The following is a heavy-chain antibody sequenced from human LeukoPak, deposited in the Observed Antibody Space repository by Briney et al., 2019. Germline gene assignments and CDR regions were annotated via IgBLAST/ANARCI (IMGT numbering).Heavy chain of an antibody. CDR1: GGSISSYY. V-gene: IGHV4-59*01. CDR3: ARAIYYDFWSGCDY. D-gene: IGHD3-3*01. Sequence: PSETLSLTCTVSGGSISSYYWSWIRQPPGKGLEWIGYIYCSGSTNYNPSLKSRVTISVDTSKNQFSLKLSSVTAADTAVYYCARAIYYDFWSGCDYWGQGTLVTVSS. J-gene: IGHJ4*02. CDR2: IYCSGST.